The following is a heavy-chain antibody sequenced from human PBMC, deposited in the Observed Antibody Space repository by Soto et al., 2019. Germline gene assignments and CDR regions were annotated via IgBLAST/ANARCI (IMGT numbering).Heavy chain of an antibody. Sequence: PSETLSLTCTVSGGSISDFYLSWIRQPPGKGLEWIVYIYYSGSTNYNPSLKSRVTISVDTSKNQFSLNLRSMSPADTAVYYCARVAGLAARTFDYWGPGTLVTVSS. CDR1: GGSISDFY. V-gene: IGHV4-59*01. D-gene: IGHD6-6*01. J-gene: IGHJ4*02. CDR2: IYYSGST. CDR3: ARVAGLAARTFDY.